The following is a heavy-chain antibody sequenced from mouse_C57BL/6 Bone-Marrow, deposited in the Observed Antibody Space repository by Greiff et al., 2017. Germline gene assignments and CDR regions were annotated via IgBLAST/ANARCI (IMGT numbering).Heavy chain of an antibody. V-gene: IGHV1-7*01. CDR2: INPSSGYT. J-gene: IGHJ2*01. CDR1: GYTFTSYW. Sequence: QVQLKQSGAELAKPGASVKLSCKASGYTFTSYWMHWVKQRPGQGLEWIGYINPSSGYTKYNQKFKVKATLTADKSSSTAYMQLSSLTYEDSAVYYCARWDYYGGFDYWGQGTTLTVSS. CDR3: ARWDYYGGFDY. D-gene: IGHD1-1*01.